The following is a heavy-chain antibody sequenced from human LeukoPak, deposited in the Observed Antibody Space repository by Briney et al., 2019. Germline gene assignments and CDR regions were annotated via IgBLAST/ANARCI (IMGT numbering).Heavy chain of an antibody. CDR1: GGTFSSYA. V-gene: IGHV1-69*13. Sequence: SVTVSCKASGGTFSSYAISWVRPAPGQGLEWMGGVIPIFGTANYAQKFQGRVTITADESTSTAYMELSSLRSDDTAVYYCARGARDIVLMVYASQVGYYYMDVWGKGTTVTVSS. CDR2: VIPIFGTA. D-gene: IGHD2-8*01. CDR3: ARGARDIVLMVYASQVGYYYMDV. J-gene: IGHJ6*03.